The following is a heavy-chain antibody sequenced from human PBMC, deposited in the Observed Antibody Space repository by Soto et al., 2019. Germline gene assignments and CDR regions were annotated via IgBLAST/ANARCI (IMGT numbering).Heavy chain of an antibody. CDR1: GGSVSSNSAA. CDR2: TYYRSKWYS. V-gene: IGHV6-1*01. Sequence: SETLSLTCAISGGSVSSNSAAWNWIRQSPSRGLEWLGRTYYRSKWYSDYAESVKGRLTINPDTSQNQFSLQLNSVTPGDTAVYYCARGEYRSSWFLDCWGQGTLVTVSS. J-gene: IGHJ4*02. D-gene: IGHD6-13*01. CDR3: ARGEYRSSWFLDC.